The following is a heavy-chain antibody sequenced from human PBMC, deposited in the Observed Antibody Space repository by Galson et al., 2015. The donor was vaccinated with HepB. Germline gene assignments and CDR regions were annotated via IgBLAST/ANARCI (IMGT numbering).Heavy chain of an antibody. CDR1: GYTFSDYS. D-gene: IGHD3-10*01. CDR3: ARDGIAYEITY. CDR2: ISSASSYI. Sequence: SLRLSCAASGYTFSDYSVNWVRQAPGKGLEWVSFISSASSYIHYADSVRGRFTISRDNAKNSLYLQMNSLRAEDTAVYYCARDGIAYEITYWGQGTPVTVSS. V-gene: IGHV3-21*01. J-gene: IGHJ4*02.